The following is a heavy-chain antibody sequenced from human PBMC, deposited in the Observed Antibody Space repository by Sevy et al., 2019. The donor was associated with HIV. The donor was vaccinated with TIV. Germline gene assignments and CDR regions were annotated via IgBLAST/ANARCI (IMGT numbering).Heavy chain of an antibody. CDR2: IFPGDSET. J-gene: IGHJ4*02. D-gene: IGHD3-22*01. V-gene: IGHV5-51*01. CDR1: GYSFTSHW. Sequence: GESLKISCKGHGYSFTSHWIGWVRQMPAKGLDWMGIIFPGDSETRYSPSFQGEVTISADKSISTAFLQWSSLKASDTAIYYCARSRSGYFDSSGYYINWGQGTLVTVSS. CDR3: ARSRSGYFDSSGYYIN.